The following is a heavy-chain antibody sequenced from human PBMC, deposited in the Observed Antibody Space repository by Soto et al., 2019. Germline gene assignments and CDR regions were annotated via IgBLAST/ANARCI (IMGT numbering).Heavy chain of an antibody. Sequence: PSETLSLTCTASGGSISSYYWSWIRQPPGKGLEWIGYIYYSGSTNYNPSLKSRVAISVDTSKNQFSLKLSSVTAADTAVYYCARADSGDPNFDYWGQGTLVTVSS. J-gene: IGHJ4*02. CDR2: IYYSGST. D-gene: IGHD4-17*01. CDR3: ARADSGDPNFDY. CDR1: GGSISSYY. V-gene: IGHV4-59*01.